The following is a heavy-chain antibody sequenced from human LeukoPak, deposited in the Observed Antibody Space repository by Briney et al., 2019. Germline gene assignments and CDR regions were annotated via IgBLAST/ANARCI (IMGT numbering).Heavy chain of an antibody. CDR1: GFTFSSYA. CDR3: AKAWVHDCSSTSCYGLFDY. D-gene: IGHD2-2*01. CDR2: ISGSGGST. V-gene: IGHV3-23*01. J-gene: IGHJ4*02. Sequence: GGSLRLPCAASGFTFSSYAMSWVRQAPGKGLEWVSAISGSGGSTYYADPVKGRFTISRDNSKNTLYLQMNSLRAEGTAVYYCAKAWVHDCSSTSCYGLFDYWGQGTLVTVSS.